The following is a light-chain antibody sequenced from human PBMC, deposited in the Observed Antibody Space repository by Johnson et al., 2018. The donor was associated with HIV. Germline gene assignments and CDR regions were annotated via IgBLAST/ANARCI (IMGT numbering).Light chain of an antibody. CDR2: ENN. CDR1: SSNIGNNY. Sequence: PSVSAAPGQKVTISCSGSSSNIGNNYVSWYQQLPGTAPKLLIYENNKRPSGIPDRFSGSKSGTSATLGITGLQTGDEADYYCGTWDSSLSAGVFGAGNNVTDL. V-gene: IGLV1-51*02. CDR3: GTWDSSLSAGV. J-gene: IGLJ1*01.